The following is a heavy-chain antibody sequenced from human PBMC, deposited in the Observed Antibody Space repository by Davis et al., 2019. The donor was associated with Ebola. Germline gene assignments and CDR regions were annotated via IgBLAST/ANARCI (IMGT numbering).Heavy chain of an antibody. CDR3: ARPVSPGYTYGYYYYDMDV. D-gene: IGHD5-18*01. Sequence: GSLRLSCAVYGDSFSDYFWSWIRQPPGKGLEWIGHISHSGVTYYNPSLESRVTISVDPSKNQLSLKLTSVTATDTAVYYCARPVSPGYTYGYYYYDMDVWGQGTTVTVSS. V-gene: IGHV4-34*01. CDR2: ISHSGVT. J-gene: IGHJ6*02. CDR1: GDSFSDYF.